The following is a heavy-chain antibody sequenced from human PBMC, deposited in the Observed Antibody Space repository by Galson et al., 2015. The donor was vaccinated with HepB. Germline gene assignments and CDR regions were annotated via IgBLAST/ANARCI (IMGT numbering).Heavy chain of an antibody. D-gene: IGHD4-17*01. Sequence: SLRLSCAASGFTFSSYGMHWVRQAPGKGLEWVAVISYDGSNKYYADSVKGRFTISRDNSKNTLYLQMNSLRAEDTAVYYCAKDHHDYGELDYWGQGTLVTVSS. CDR2: ISYDGSNK. J-gene: IGHJ4*02. CDR1: GFTFSSYG. V-gene: IGHV3-30*18. CDR3: AKDHHDYGELDY.